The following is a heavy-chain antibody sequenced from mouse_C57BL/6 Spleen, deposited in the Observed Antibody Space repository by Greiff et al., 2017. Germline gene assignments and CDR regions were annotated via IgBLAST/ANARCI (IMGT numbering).Heavy chain of an antibody. CDR1: GFTFSDYG. D-gene: IGHD2-3*01. CDR2: ISSGSSTI. V-gene: IGHV5-17*01. Sequence: EVKLVESGGGLVKPGGSLKLSCAASGFTFSDYGMHWVRQAPEKGLEWVAYISSGSSTIYYADTVKGRFTISRDNAKNTLFLQMTRLRSEDTAMYYCATYDGFPYWGQGTTLTVSS. J-gene: IGHJ2*01. CDR3: ATYDGFPY.